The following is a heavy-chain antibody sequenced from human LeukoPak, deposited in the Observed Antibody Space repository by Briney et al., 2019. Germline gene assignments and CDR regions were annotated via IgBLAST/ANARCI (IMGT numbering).Heavy chain of an antibody. D-gene: IGHD3-10*01. CDR2: VTGSGDST. J-gene: IGHJ4*02. CDR3: AKARLVRGVIMTPFYFDY. Sequence: PGGSLRLSCAASGFIFSSYAMSWVRQAPGKGLEWVSAVTGSGDSTYYADSVKGRFTVSRDNSKNTLYVRMNSLRAEDTAVYYCAKARLVRGVIMTPFYFDYWGQGTLVTLSS. CDR1: GFIFSSYA. V-gene: IGHV3-23*01.